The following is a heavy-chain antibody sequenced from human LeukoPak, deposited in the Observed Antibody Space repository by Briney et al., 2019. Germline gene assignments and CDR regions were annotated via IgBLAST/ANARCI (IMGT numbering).Heavy chain of an antibody. V-gene: IGHV3-7*01. CDR2: IKQDGSEK. J-gene: IGHJ5*02. CDR1: GFTFSSYW. CDR3: ARIENNWFDP. Sequence: GGSLRLSCAASGFTFSSYWLSWVRQAPGKGLEWVANIKQDGSEKHYVDSVKGRFTISRDNAKNSLYVQMNRLRAEDTAVYYCARIENNWFDPWGQGTLVTVSS.